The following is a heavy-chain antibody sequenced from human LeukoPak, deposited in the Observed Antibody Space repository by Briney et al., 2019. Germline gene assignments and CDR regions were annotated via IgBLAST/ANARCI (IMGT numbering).Heavy chain of an antibody. CDR2: ISYSGKT. D-gene: IGHD3-16*01. CDR3: ARVGRGDHTWGSYYCDH. Sequence: SETLSLTCSVSGDSISSNHWSWIRQPPGKGLEWIGYISYSGKTSYNPSLKSRVTISVDTSKNQFSLKLSSVTAADTAVYYCARVGRGDHTWGSYYCDHWGQGTLVNVSS. CDR1: GDSISSNH. J-gene: IGHJ4*02. V-gene: IGHV4-59*01.